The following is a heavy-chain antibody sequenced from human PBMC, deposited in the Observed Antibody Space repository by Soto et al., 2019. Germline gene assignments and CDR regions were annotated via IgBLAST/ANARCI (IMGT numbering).Heavy chain of an antibody. CDR1: GFAFSSYG. J-gene: IGHJ4*02. D-gene: IGHD6-19*01. CDR3: ASRIAVTAIDY. CDR2: ISYDGSKK. V-gene: IGHV3-30*03. Sequence: GGSLRLSCAASGFAFSSYGMHWFRQAPGKGLEWVALISYDGSKKYYADSVKGRFTISRDNSRNTLYLQMNSPRGDDTAIYYCASRIAVTAIDYWGQGALVTVSS.